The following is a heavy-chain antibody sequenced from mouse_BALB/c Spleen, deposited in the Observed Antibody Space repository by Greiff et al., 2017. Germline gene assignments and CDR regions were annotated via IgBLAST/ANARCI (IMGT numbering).Heavy chain of an antibody. CDR2: INPYNDGT. Sequence: EVQLQESGPELVKPGASVKMSCKASGYTFTSYVMHWVKQKPGQGLEWIGYINPYNDGTKYNEKFKGKATLTSDKSSSTAYMELSSLTSEDSAVYYCARGMYGYDCPFAYWGQGTLVTVSA. CDR1: GYTFTSYV. V-gene: IGHV1-14*01. CDR3: ARGMYGYDCPFAY. J-gene: IGHJ3*01. D-gene: IGHD2-2*01.